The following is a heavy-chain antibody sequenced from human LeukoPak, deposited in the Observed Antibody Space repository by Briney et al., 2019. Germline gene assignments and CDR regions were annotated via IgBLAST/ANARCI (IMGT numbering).Heavy chain of an antibody. V-gene: IGHV3-66*01. J-gene: IGHJ4*02. Sequence: GESLRLSCAASGFTVSSNYMSWVRQAPGKGLEWVLVIYSSGNTYYADSVKGRFTISRDNSKNTLSLQMNGLRAEDTAVYYCARMVYYYDSSGYNYYFHNWGQGTLVTVSS. D-gene: IGHD3-22*01. CDR3: ARMVYYYDSSGYNYYFHN. CDR2: IYSSGNT. CDR1: GFTVSSNY.